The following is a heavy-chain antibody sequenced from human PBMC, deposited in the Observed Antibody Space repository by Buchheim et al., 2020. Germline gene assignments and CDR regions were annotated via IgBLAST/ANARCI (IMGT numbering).Heavy chain of an antibody. J-gene: IGHJ6*02. CDR3: ARDGHMVREVITTNGMDV. Sequence: QVQLVESGGGVVQPGRSLRLSCAASGFIFSSYGMHWVRQAPGKGLEWVAVIWSDGSNKYYADSVKGRFTISRDTSKTTLYLQRNSLRAEDTAVYYCARDGHMVREVITTNGMDVWGQGTT. CDR1: GFIFSSYG. D-gene: IGHD3-10*01. V-gene: IGHV3-33*01. CDR2: IWSDGSNK.